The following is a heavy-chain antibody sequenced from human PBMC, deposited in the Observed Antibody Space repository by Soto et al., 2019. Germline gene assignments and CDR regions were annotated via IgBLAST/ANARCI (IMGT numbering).Heavy chain of an antibody. CDR1: GFTFSSYS. Sequence: GGSLRLSCAASGFTFSSYSMNWVRQAPGKGLEWVSSISSSSSYIYYADSVKGRFTISRDNAKNSLYLQMNSLRAEDTAVYYCARDTYDFWSGYYSAPDYWGQGTLLTVSS. D-gene: IGHD3-3*01. J-gene: IGHJ4*02. CDR2: ISSSSSYI. CDR3: ARDTYDFWSGYYSAPDY. V-gene: IGHV3-21*01.